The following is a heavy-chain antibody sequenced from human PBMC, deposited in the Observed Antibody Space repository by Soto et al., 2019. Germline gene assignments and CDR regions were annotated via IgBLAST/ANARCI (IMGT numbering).Heavy chain of an antibody. CDR3: ARDYGYGPRVLMQLGMDV. Sequence: GGSLRLSCAASGFTFSSYAMHWVRQAPGKGLEWVAVISYDGSNKYYADSVKGRFTISRDNSKNTLYLQMNSLRAEDTAVYYCARDYGYGPRVLMQLGMDVWGQGTTVTVSS. CDR1: GFTFSSYA. D-gene: IGHD5-18*01. CDR2: ISYDGSNK. J-gene: IGHJ6*02. V-gene: IGHV3-30-3*01.